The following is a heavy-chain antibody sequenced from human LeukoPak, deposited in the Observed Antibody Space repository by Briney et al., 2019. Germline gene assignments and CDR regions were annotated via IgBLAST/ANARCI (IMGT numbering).Heavy chain of an antibody. CDR2: INHSGST. CDR3: ARGRRFGDYDY. D-gene: IGHD3-10*01. Sequence: FETPSPTRAVYGGAFRGFYWGWIRPPPREGLEWIGEINHSGSTNYNPSLKSRVTISVDTSKNQFSLKLSSVTAADTAVYYCARGRRFGDYDYWGQGTLVTVSS. V-gene: IGHV4-34*01. J-gene: IGHJ4*02. CDR1: GGAFRGFY.